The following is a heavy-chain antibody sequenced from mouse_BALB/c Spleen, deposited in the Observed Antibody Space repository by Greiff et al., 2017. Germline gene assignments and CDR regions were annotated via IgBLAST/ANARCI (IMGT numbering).Heavy chain of an antibody. Sequence: QVHVKQSGAELVRPGVSVKISCKGSGYTFTDYAMHWVKQSHAKSLEWIGVISTYYGDASYNQKFKGKATMTVDKSSSTAYMELARLTSEDSAIYYCARSGTTVVAPYAMDYWGQGTSVTVSS. J-gene: IGHJ4*01. CDR2: ISTYYGDA. D-gene: IGHD1-1*01. V-gene: IGHV1S137*01. CDR1: GYTFTDYA. CDR3: ARSGTTVVAPYAMDY.